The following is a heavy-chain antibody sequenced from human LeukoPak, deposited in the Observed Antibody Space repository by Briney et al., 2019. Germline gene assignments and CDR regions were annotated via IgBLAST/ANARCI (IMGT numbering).Heavy chain of an antibody. J-gene: IGHJ4*02. CDR1: GYSISNGYY. CDR3: ARVGWDVVAGSITY. D-gene: IGHD6-19*01. Sequence: SETLSLTCTVSGYSISNGYYWGWIRQPPGKGLEWVGSIYHRGSTYYNPSLKSRVTISVDTSKNQFSLKLSSVTAADTAVYYCARVGWDVVAGSITYWGQGTLVTVSS. V-gene: IGHV4-38-2*02. CDR2: IYHRGST.